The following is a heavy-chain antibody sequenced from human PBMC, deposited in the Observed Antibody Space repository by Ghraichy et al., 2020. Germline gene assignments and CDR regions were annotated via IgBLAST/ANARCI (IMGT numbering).Heavy chain of an antibody. D-gene: IGHD1-26*01. V-gene: IGHV1-18*01. CDR3: ARGKEVGAMYPSDAFDI. CDR1: GYTFTSYG. J-gene: IGHJ3*02. CDR2: ISAYNGNT. Sequence: ASVKVSCKASGYTFTSYGISWVRQAPGQGLEWMGWISAYNGNTNYAQKLQGRVTMTTDTSTSTAYMELRSLRSDDTDVYYCARGKEVGAMYPSDAFDIWGQGTMVTVSS.